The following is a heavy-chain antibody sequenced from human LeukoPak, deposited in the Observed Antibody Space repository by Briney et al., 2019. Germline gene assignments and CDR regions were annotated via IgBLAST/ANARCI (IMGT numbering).Heavy chain of an antibody. Sequence: GGSLRLSCAASGFTFSSYAMHWVRQAPGKGLEWVAVISYDGSNKYYADSVKGRFTISRDNSKNTLYLQMNSLRAEDTAVYYCARDFVIAAAATEEDYWGQGTLVTVSS. CDR2: ISYDGSNK. J-gene: IGHJ4*02. V-gene: IGHV3-30-3*01. CDR3: ARDFVIAAAATEEDY. D-gene: IGHD6-13*01. CDR1: GFTFSSYA.